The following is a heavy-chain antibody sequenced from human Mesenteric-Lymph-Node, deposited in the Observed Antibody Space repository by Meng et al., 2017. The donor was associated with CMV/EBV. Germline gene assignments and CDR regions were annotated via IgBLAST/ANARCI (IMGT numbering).Heavy chain of an antibody. Sequence: GGSLRLSCTASGFTFGDYAMSWVRQAPGKGLEWMGWINSNSGGTNYAQKFQGRVTMIRDTSISTAYMELSSLTSDNTAVYYCARGRWEVLWGDYWGQGTLVTVSS. D-gene: IGHD1-26*01. CDR3: ARGRWEVLWGDY. V-gene: IGHV1-2*02. CDR2: INSNSGGT. J-gene: IGHJ4*02. CDR1: GFTFGDYA.